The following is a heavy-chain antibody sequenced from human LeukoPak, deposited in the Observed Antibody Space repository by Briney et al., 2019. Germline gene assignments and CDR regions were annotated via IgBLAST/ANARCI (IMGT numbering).Heavy chain of an antibody. CDR1: GFTVSSNY. Sequence: GGSLRLSCAASGFTVSSNYMSWVRQAPGKGLEWVSVIYSGGSTYYADSVKGRFTISRDNAKNSLYLQMNSLRAEDTAVYYCARDYDSSGYYPPHYDYWGQGTLVTVSS. CDR2: IYSGGST. J-gene: IGHJ4*02. CDR3: ARDYDSSGYYPPHYDY. D-gene: IGHD3-22*01. V-gene: IGHV3-53*01.